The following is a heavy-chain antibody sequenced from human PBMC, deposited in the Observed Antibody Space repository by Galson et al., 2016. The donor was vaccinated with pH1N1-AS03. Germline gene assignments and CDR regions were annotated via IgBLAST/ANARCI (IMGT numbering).Heavy chain of an antibody. Sequence: PALVKPTQTLTLTCTFSGFSLRTSGMCVSWIRQPPGKALEWLALIDWDDDKYYSTSLKTRLTISKDTSKNQVVLTMTKMDPVDTATYYCARGKYGDYVGDFDYWGQGTLVTVSS. CDR3: ARGKYGDYVGDFDY. CDR2: IDWDDDK. V-gene: IGHV2-70*01. J-gene: IGHJ4*02. CDR1: GFSLRTSGMC. D-gene: IGHD4-17*01.